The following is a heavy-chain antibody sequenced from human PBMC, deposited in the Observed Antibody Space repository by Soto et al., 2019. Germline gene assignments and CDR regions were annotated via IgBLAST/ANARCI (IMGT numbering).Heavy chain of an antibody. J-gene: IGHJ3*02. D-gene: IGHD4-4*01. CDR3: ERDPSNPNGAAFDI. CDR2: IWYDGSNK. V-gene: IGHV3-33*01. Sequence: GGSMSLSYAASGFNISSYGMHWVRPAPGKGLEWVAVIWYDGSNKYYADSVKGRFTISRDNSKNTLYLQMNSLRAEDTAVYYCERDPSNPNGAAFDIWGQGTMVTVSS. CDR1: GFNISSYG.